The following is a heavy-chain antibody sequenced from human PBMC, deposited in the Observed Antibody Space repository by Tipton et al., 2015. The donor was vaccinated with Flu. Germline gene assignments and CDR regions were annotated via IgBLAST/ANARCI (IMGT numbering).Heavy chain of an antibody. CDR1: GGSISSYY. CDR3: ARGKSGHNDY. J-gene: IGHJ4*02. V-gene: IGHV4-59*01. D-gene: IGHD1-26*01. Sequence: TLSLTCTVSGGSISSYYWSWIRQPPGKGLEWIGYIYFSGSTSYSPSLKSRVTISLDTSTSQFSLRLSSVTAADTAVYFCARGKSGHNDYWGQGTLVTVSS. CDR2: IYFSGST.